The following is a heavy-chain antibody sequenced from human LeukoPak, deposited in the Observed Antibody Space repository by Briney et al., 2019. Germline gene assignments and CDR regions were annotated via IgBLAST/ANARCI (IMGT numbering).Heavy chain of an antibody. CDR3: ARGGECGSCDGFDM. V-gene: IGHV4-34*01. D-gene: IGHD2-15*01. CDR2: INHSGST. J-gene: IGHJ3*02. Sequence: SETLSLTCAVNGGSFSGYYWIWIRQPPGKGLEWMGEINHSGSTNYNPSLKSRVTISVDTSNNQFSLKLSSVTAADTAVYYCARGGECGSCDGFDMWGQGIMVTVSS. CDR1: GGSFSGYY.